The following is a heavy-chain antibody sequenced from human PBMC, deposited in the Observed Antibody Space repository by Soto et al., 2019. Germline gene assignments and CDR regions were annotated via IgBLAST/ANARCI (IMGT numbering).Heavy chain of an antibody. V-gene: IGHV4-31*03. D-gene: IGHD6-13*01. J-gene: IGHJ4*02. Sequence: SETLSLTCTVSGGSISSGGYYWSWIRQHPGKGLEWIGYIYYSGSTYYNPSLKSRVTISVDTSKNQFSPKLSSVTAADTAVYYCARGDVVAAAGKGALDYWGQGTLVPVSS. CDR1: GGSISSGGYY. CDR3: ARGDVVAAAGKGALDY. CDR2: IYYSGST.